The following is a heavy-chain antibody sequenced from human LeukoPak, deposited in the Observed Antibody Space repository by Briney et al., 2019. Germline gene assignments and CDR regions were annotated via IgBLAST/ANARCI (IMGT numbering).Heavy chain of an antibody. D-gene: IGHD2-15*01. Sequence: GGSLRLSCAASGFTFSKYGMHWVRQAPGKGLEWVAVIWHNGMNKYYADSVKGRFTTSRDNSKNTLYLQMNSLRAEDTAVYYCARDRGSNDPIDYWGQGTRVTVSS. CDR2: IWHNGMNK. CDR1: GFTFSKYG. J-gene: IGHJ4*02. V-gene: IGHV3-33*01. CDR3: ARDRGSNDPIDY.